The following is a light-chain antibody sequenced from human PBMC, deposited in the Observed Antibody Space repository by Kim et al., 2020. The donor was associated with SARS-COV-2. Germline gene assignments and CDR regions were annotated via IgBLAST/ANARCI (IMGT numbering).Light chain of an antibody. CDR1: QGISKD. Sequence: EIQMTQSPSSLSASVGDRVTITCRASQGISKDLAWYQQKPGNAPKLLIFAASALQSGVPTRFSGSGSGTDFTLTISSLQPEDVATYYCQKYNGAPWTFGQGTKVDIK. CDR2: AAS. CDR3: QKYNGAPWT. J-gene: IGKJ1*01. V-gene: IGKV1-27*01.